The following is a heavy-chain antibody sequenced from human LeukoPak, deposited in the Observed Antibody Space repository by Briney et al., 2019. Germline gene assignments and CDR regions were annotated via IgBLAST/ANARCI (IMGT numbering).Heavy chain of an antibody. Sequence: GASVKVSCTASGYTFTVYCMHWVRQAPGHGLEWMGWINPNSGGTNYSQKFQGRVTMTRDTSISTAYMVLSRLRSDDTAVYYCARVRDRGDGYNWEGYFDYWGQGTLVTAST. CDR2: INPNSGGT. V-gene: IGHV1-2*02. CDR1: GYTFTVYC. J-gene: IGHJ4*02. D-gene: IGHD5-24*01. CDR3: ARVRDRGDGYNWEGYFDY.